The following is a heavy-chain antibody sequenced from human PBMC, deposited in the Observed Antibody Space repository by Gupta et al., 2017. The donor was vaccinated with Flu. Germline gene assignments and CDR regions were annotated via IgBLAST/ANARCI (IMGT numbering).Heavy chain of an antibody. D-gene: IGHD2-2*01. CDR3: AKVQAVPADFFKD. J-gene: IGHJ1*01. CDR1: GFTFSNYA. Sequence: EVPLLESGGSLVQPGGSLLLSCAASGFTFSNYALSCVRPAPGKGLEWGSAVGSDADNRYYADSVRGRFTISRDNSMNMLYLQMNSLRADDTAVDDGAKVQAVPADFFKDWGQGTRVTVSS. CDR2: VGSDADNR. V-gene: IGHV3-23*01.